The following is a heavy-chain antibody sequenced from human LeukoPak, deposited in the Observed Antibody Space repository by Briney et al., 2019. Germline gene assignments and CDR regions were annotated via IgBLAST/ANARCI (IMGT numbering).Heavy chain of an antibody. Sequence: GGSLRLSCAAPGFTFSSYDMHWVRQATGKGLEWVSAIVTAGDIYYPGSVQGRFTISRENAKNYLYLQMNSVTAGDTAVYYCARGSYYYDSSGPPDLDYWGQGTLVTVSS. D-gene: IGHD3-22*01. V-gene: IGHV3-13*01. CDR3: ARGSYYYDSSGPPDLDY. CDR2: IVTAGDI. CDR1: GFTFSSYD. J-gene: IGHJ4*02.